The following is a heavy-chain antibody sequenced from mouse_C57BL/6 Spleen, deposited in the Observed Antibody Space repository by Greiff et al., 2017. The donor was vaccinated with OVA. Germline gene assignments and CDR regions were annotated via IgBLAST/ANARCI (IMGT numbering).Heavy chain of an antibody. CDR1: GYTFSSYA. Sequence: EVQRVESGGGLVKPGGSLKLSCAASGYTFSSYAMSWVRQTPEQSLEWFATISAGGSYTYYPDNVKGRFTISSDNSKNNLYLQMSHVKSEDTAMYYCARECQDDMDDWGQGTSVTVSS. CDR2: ISAGGSYT. J-gene: IGHJ4*01. D-gene: IGHD6-1*01. V-gene: IGHV5-4*01. CDR3: ARECQDDMDD.